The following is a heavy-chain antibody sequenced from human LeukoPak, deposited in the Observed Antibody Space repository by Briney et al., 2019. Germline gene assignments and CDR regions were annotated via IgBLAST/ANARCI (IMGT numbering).Heavy chain of an antibody. J-gene: IGHJ4*02. CDR3: AREEDPGYSYGIQNIIDY. CDR1: GFTFSSYS. V-gene: IGHV3-21*01. CDR2: ISSSSSYI. Sequence: PGGSLRLSCAASGFTFSSYSMNWVRQAPGKGLEWVSSISSSSSYIYYADSEKGRFTISRDNAKNSLYLQMNSLRAEDTAVYYCAREEDPGYSYGIQNIIDYWGQGTLVTVSS. D-gene: IGHD5-18*01.